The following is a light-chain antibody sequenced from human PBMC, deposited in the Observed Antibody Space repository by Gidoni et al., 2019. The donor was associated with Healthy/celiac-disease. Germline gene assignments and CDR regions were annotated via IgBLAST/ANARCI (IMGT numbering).Light chain of an antibody. Sequence: QSVLTQPPSASGTPGQRVTISCSGSSSNIGKNTLNWYQQLPGAAPKFLIFSNNQRPSGVPDRFSGSKSGTSVSLAISGLQSEDEANYYCATWDDSLNGYWVFGGGTKLTVL. J-gene: IGLJ3*02. CDR1: SSNIGKNT. CDR2: SNN. CDR3: ATWDDSLNGYWV. V-gene: IGLV1-44*01.